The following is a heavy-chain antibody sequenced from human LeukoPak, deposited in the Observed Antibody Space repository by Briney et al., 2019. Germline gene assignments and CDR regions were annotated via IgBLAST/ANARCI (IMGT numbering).Heavy chain of an antibody. CDR2: ISSSGAST. J-gene: IGHJ4*02. V-gene: IGHV3-23*01. CDR1: GFTFTSYA. D-gene: IGHD2-21*02. Sequence: GGSLRLSCAASGFTFTSYAMNWVRQAPGKGLEWVSAISSSGASTYYADSVKGRFAISRDNSKNTLYLQMDSLRAEDTAVYYCAKEGYCRDDCYREFDYWGQGTLVTVSS. CDR3: AKEGYCRDDCYREFDY.